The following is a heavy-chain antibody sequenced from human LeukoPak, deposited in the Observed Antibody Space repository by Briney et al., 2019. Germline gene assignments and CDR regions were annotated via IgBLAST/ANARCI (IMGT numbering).Heavy chain of an antibody. CDR2: IYGGGST. CDR3: ARRAKVGALFRGFDP. CDR1: EFSVGSNY. V-gene: IGHV3-66*04. D-gene: IGHD1-26*01. Sequence: GGSLRLSCAASEFSVGSNYMTWVRQAPGKGLEWVSLIYGGGSTYYADSVKGRFTISRDNSKNTLYLQMNSLRAEDTAVYYCARRAKVGALFRGFDPWGQGILVTVSS. J-gene: IGHJ5*02.